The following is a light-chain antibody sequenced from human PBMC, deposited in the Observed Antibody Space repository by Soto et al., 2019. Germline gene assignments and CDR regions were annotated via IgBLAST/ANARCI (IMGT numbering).Light chain of an antibody. Sequence: DTVMTQTPATLSVSAGARATLSCRASQSISKNLAWYQQKAGQAPRLLIYDASTRATGIPARFSGSASGTEFTLTISSLQSEDFAIYYCQQDNNWPLTFGGGTKV. CDR3: QQDNNWPLT. CDR2: DAS. V-gene: IGKV3-15*01. CDR1: QSISKN. J-gene: IGKJ4*01.